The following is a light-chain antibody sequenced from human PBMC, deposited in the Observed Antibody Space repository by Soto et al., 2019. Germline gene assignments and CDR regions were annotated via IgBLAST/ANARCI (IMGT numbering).Light chain of an antibody. CDR2: VAS. V-gene: IGKV1-9*01. CDR3: QQLNNYLT. Sequence: DIQLTQSPSFLSASVGDRVTITCRASQGISSYLAWYQQKPGKAPNLLIYVASTLQSGVPSRFSGSGSGTEFTLTIGSLQPEDFATYYCQQLNNYLTFGGGTKVEIK. CDR1: QGISSY. J-gene: IGKJ4*01.